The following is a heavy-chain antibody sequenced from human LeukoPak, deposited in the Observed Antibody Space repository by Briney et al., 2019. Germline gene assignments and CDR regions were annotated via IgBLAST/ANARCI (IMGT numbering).Heavy chain of an antibody. CDR3: ARHRCGSTSGHTFYFDY. Sequence: GDPRNTPCQRPGYTFVTNSIAWVPKIPGKGLGWMGIIYPGDSDTRYSPSFQGQVTFSADKSLSTAYLQWNSLKASDTAMYYCARHRCGSTSGHTFYFDYWGQGTLVTVSS. CDR2: IYPGDSDT. D-gene: IGHD2-2*01. CDR1: GYTFVTNS. V-gene: IGHV5-51*01. J-gene: IGHJ4*02.